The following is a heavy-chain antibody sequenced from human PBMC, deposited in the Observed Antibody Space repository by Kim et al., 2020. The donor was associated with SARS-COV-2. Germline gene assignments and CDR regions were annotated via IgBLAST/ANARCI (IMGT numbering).Heavy chain of an antibody. D-gene: IGHD6-13*01. Sequence: TSYADSVKGRFTISRDNAKNTLYLQMNSLRAEDTAVYYCARQSYSSSWYYWGQGTLVTVSS. CDR2: T. V-gene: IGHV3-74*01. CDR3: ARQSYSSSWYY. J-gene: IGHJ4*02.